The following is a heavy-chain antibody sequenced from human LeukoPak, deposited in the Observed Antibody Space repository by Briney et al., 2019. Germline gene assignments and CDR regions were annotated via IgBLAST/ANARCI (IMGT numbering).Heavy chain of an antibody. Sequence: GGSLRLSCTVSGFSLSDYDIHWVRQAPGKGLEWVSSISSSSSYIYYADSVKGRFTISRDNAKNSLYLQMNSLSAEDTAVYYCADWTEGGWGQGTLVTVSS. CDR1: GFSLSDYD. D-gene: IGHD3/OR15-3a*01. CDR2: ISSSSSYI. J-gene: IGHJ4*02. V-gene: IGHV3-21*01. CDR3: ADWTEGG.